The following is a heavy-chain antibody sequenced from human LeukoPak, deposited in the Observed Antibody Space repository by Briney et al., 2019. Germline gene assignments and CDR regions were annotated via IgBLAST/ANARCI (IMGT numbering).Heavy chain of an antibody. CDR2: IWYDGSNK. CDR3: AADYGDYYFDY. V-gene: IGHV3-33*01. CDR1: GFTFSSYG. D-gene: IGHD4-17*01. J-gene: IGHJ4*02. Sequence: GRSLRLSCAAPGFTFSSYGMHWVRQAPGKGLEWVAVIWYDGSNKYYADSVKGRFTISRDNSKNTLYLQMNSLRAEDTAVYYCAADYGDYYFDYWGQGTLVTVSS.